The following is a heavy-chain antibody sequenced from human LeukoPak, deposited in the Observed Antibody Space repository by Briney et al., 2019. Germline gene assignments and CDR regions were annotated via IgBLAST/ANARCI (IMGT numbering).Heavy chain of an antibody. Sequence: GGSLRLSCTATGFNFRNSWMTWVRQAPGKGPEWLANINQDESTKNYVEYVKGRFIISRDNAKNSVYLQMNSLRAEDTAVYYCARDPTHSSSSSSYYYYYMDVWGKGTTVTVSS. V-gene: IGHV3-7*01. CDR1: GFNFRNSW. CDR3: ARDPTHSSSSSSYYYYYMDV. CDR2: INQDESTK. J-gene: IGHJ6*03. D-gene: IGHD6-6*01.